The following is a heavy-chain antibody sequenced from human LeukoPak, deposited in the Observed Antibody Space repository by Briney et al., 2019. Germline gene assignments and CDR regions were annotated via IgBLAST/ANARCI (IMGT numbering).Heavy chain of an antibody. Sequence: KPSETLSLTCAVYGGSFSGYYWSWIRQPPGKGLEWIGEINHSGSTNYNPSLKSRVTISVDTSKNQFSLKLSSVTAADTAVYYCARESYYDSSGSNWFDPWGPGTLVTVSS. CDR2: INHSGST. J-gene: IGHJ5*02. CDR1: GGSFSGYY. CDR3: ARESYYDSSGSNWFDP. D-gene: IGHD3-22*01. V-gene: IGHV4-34*01.